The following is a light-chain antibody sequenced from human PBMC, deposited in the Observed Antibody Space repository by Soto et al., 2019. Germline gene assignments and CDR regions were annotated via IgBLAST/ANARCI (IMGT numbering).Light chain of an antibody. V-gene: IGKV3-15*01. Sequence: ETVMTQSPATVSVSPGERATLSCRATQSVGSSLAWYQQKPGQAPRLLIYGASTRASGIPARFSGSWSGTEFTLTISSLQSEDFAVYFCQQYGNWPPITFGQGTRLEIK. CDR1: QSVGSS. J-gene: IGKJ5*01. CDR2: GAS. CDR3: QQYGNWPPIT.